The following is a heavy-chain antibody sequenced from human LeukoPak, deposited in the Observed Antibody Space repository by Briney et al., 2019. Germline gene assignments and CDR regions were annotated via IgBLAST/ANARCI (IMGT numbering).Heavy chain of an antibody. V-gene: IGHV1-2*02. Sequence: ASVKVSCKASGYTFTGPYIHWLRQAPGQGFEWMGWINPNSGDTNYAQKFQDRVTMTRDTSITTAYMELSRLRFDDTAVYYCARDNPRGYSYGHFDYWGQGTLVTVSS. CDR2: INPNSGDT. J-gene: IGHJ4*02. CDR1: GYTFTGPY. CDR3: ARDNPRGYSYGHFDY. D-gene: IGHD5-18*01.